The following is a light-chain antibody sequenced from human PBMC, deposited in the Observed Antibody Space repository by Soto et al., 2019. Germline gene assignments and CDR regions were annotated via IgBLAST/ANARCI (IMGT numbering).Light chain of an antibody. CDR3: AAWDDTLDGLV. V-gene: IGLV1-44*01. CDR1: SSNIATNS. J-gene: IGLJ3*02. CDR2: DND. Sequence: QSVLTQPPSASGIPGQRVTISCSGGSSNIATNSVNWYLQLPGMAPKIVIHDNDQRPSGVHDRFSGSKSGTSASLAISGLQSDDEADYFCAAWDDTLDGLVFGGGTKLTVL.